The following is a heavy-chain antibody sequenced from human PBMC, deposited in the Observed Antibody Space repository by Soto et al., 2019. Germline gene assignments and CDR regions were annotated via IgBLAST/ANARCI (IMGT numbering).Heavy chain of an antibody. Sequence: GGSLRLSCAASGFTFSSYSMNWVRQAPGKGLEWVSSISGSGNYTHYADFLRGRFTISRDNAKTSLYLQMNSLRAEDTAVYYCAREGINNYNEYYFDSWGQGTVVTVPS. CDR2: ISGSGNYT. V-gene: IGHV3-21*01. CDR1: GFTFSSYS. J-gene: IGHJ4*02. CDR3: AREGINNYNEYYFDS. D-gene: IGHD4-4*01.